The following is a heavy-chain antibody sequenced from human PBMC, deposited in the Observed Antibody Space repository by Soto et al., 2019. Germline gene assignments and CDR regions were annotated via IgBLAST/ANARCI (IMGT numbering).Heavy chain of an antibody. CDR2: IYYSGST. CDR1: GGSISSYY. Sequence: PSETLSLTCTVSGGSISSYYWSWIRQPPGKGLEWIGYIYYSGSTNYNPSLKSRVTISVDTSKNQFSLKLSSVTAADTAVYYCARPVWIQLWAAFDCWGQGTLVTVSS. CDR3: ARPVWIQLWAAFDC. J-gene: IGHJ4*02. V-gene: IGHV4-59*01. D-gene: IGHD5-18*01.